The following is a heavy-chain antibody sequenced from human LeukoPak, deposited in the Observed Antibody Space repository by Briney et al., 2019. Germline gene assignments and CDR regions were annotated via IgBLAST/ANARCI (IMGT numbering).Heavy chain of an antibody. V-gene: IGHV1-8*01. CDR2: MNPNSGNT. D-gene: IGHD3-10*01. CDR1: GYTFTSYD. J-gene: IGHJ5*02. Sequence: ASVKVSCKASGYTFTSYDINWVRQATGQGLEWMGWMNPNSGNTGYAQKFQGRVTMTRNTSISTAYMELSSLRSEDTAVYYCARVRGITMVRGVTKSRYDPWGQGTLVTVPS. CDR3: ARVRGITMVRGVTKSRYDP.